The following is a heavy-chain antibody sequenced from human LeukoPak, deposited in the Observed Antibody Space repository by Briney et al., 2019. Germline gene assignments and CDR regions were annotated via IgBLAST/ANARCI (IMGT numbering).Heavy chain of an antibody. Sequence: SGGSLRLSCAASGFTFSSYAMTWVRQSPGEGLEWVSLISDSGDSTYYSDSVKGRFTISRDDSKKTLYLQMNSLRAEDTALYYCARDNSGLPDAFHIWGQGTMVTVSS. CDR1: GFTFSSYA. D-gene: IGHD1-26*01. CDR3: ARDNSGLPDAFHI. CDR2: ISDSGDST. J-gene: IGHJ3*02. V-gene: IGHV3-23*01.